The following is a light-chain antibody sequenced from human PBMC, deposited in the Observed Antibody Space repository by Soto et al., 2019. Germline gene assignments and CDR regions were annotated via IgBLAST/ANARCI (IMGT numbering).Light chain of an antibody. CDR1: QSITTTY. J-gene: IGKJ3*01. CDR2: GAS. Sequence: EIVLTQSPGTLSFSPGERATLSCRASQSITTTYLAWDQQKPGQAPRLLIYGASNRATGIPDRFSGSGSGTDFTLTINRLEPDDFTVYYCQKYHSLPTTFGPGTKVDI. V-gene: IGKV3-20*01. CDR3: QKYHSLPTT.